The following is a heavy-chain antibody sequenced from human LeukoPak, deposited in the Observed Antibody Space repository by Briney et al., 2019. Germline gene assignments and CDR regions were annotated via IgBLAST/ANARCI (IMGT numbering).Heavy chain of an antibody. CDR2: IFYSGST. CDR3: ARAKKGVAGFFDN. V-gene: IGHV4-59*01. Sequence: SETLSLTCTVPDDSIRNDYWCWIPQPPGKGLEWFGYIFYSGSTNYNPSLKGRLTISLDTSKKQLSLKLSSVTAADTAVYYCARAKKGVAGFFDNWGQGILVTVSS. J-gene: IGHJ4*02. CDR1: DDSIRNDY. D-gene: IGHD6-19*01.